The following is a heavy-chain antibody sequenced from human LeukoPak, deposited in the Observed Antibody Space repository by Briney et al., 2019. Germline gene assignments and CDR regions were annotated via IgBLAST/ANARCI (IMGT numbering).Heavy chain of an antibody. CDR3: ARAGGHSSSWYLG. CDR1: GGSISSYY. V-gene: IGHV4-59*01. D-gene: IGHD6-13*01. Sequence: SETLSLTCTLFGGSISSYYWSWIRQPPGKGLEWIGYIYYSGSTNYNPSLKSRVTISVATSKNQFSLKLSSVTAADTAVYYCARAGGHSSSWYLGWGQGTLVTVSS. CDR2: IYYSGST. J-gene: IGHJ4*02.